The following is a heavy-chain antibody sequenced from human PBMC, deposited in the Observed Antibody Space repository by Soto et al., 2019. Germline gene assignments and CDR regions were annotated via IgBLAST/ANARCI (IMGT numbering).Heavy chain of an antibody. J-gene: IGHJ5*02. CDR3: ARLGAYYQSLDP. CDR1: GGSISSGDYY. V-gene: IGHV4-30-4*01. Sequence: PSETLSLTCTVPGGSISSGDYYWSWIRQPPGKGLEWIGYIYYSGSTYYNPSLKSRVTISLETSKSQFSLRLTSVTAADTAVYYCARLGAYYQSLDPWGPGTLVTVSS. CDR2: IYYSGST. D-gene: IGHD3-22*01.